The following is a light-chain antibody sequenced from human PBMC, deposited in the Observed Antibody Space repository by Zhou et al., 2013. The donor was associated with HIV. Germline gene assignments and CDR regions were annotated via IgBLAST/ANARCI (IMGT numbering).Light chain of an antibody. CDR3: LQHSSYPWT. CDR1: QPIRND. J-gene: IGKJ1*01. Sequence: IQMTQSPSSLSASVGDRVTITCRASQPIRNDLAWYQQRPGKVPKLLIYSASTLQSGVPSRFSGSGSGTDFTLTISSLQPEDLATYYCLQHSSYPWTFGQGTKVEIK. CDR2: SAS. V-gene: IGKV1-27*01.